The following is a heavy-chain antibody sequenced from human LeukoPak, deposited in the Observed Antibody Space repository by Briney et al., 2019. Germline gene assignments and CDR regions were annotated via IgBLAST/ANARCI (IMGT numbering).Heavy chain of an antibody. CDR2: IWYDGSNK. Sequence: HSGGSLRLSCAASGFTFSSYGMHWVRQAPGKGLEWVAVIWYDGSNKYYADSVKGRFTISRDNSKSTLYLQMKSLRAEDTAAYYCAKASYTNGFYDNWGQGTLVTVSS. CDR3: AKASYTNGFYDN. CDR1: GFTFSSYG. V-gene: IGHV3-33*06. J-gene: IGHJ4*02. D-gene: IGHD5-24*01.